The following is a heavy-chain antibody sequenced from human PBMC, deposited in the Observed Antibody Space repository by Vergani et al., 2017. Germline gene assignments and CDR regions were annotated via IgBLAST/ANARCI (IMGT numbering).Heavy chain of an antibody. CDR2: LRSLLRYT. CDR3: ARRKSDTVTTEGQLYNWFDP. D-gene: IGHD4-17*01. V-gene: IGHV3-11*03. Sequence: SSLRSLLRYTNDADYGKGRFTISRDNAKNSRYLQMNSLRAEDTAVYYCARRKSDTVTTEGQLYNWFDPWGQGTLVTVSS. J-gene: IGHJ5*02.